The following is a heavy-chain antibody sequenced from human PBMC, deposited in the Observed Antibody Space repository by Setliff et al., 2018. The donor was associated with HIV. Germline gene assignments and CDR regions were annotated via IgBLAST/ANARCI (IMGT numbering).Heavy chain of an antibody. J-gene: IGHJ2*01. CDR2: IWYDGTNK. D-gene: IGHD3-16*01. CDR1: GFTFNNYG. Sequence: GGSLRLSCEASGFTFNNYGMHWVRQAPGEGLEWVAVIWYDGTNKYYADSVRGRFTISRDNSKDTLYLEMASLRVEDTAVYYCAREELSAFSYGDRYWYFSLWGRGTLVTVSS. CDR3: AREELSAFSYGDRYWYFSL. V-gene: IGHV3-33*08.